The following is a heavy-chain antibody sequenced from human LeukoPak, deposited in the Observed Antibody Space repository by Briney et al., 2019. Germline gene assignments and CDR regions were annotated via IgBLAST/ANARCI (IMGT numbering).Heavy chain of an antibody. CDR1: GGSISSSSYY. CDR2: IYHSGST. CDR3: ARGHSYALHSPFDY. V-gene: IGHV4-39*07. D-gene: IGHD5-18*01. J-gene: IGHJ4*02. Sequence: PSETLSLTCTVSGGSISSSSYYWGWIRQPPGKGLEWIGSIYHSGSTYYNPSLKSRVTISVDTSKNQFSLKLSSVTAADTAVYYCARGHSYALHSPFDYWGQGTLVTVSS.